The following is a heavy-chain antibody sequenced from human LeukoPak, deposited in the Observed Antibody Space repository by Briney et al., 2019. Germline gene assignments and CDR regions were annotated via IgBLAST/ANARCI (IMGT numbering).Heavy chain of an antibody. D-gene: IGHD4-17*01. V-gene: IGHV1-18*01. J-gene: IGHJ3*02. Sequence: ASVKVSCKASGYTFTSYGISWVRQAPGQGLEWMGWISAYNGNTNYAQKLQGRVTMTTDTSTSTAYMELRSLRSDDTAVYYCARDPISDYGDYVAFAIWGQGTMVTVSS. CDR2: ISAYNGNT. CDR3: ARDPISDYGDYVAFAI. CDR1: GYTFTSYG.